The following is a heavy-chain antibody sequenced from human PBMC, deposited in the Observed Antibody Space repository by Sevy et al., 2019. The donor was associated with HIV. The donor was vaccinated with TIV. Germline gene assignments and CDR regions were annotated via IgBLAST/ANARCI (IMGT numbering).Heavy chain of an antibody. D-gene: IGHD4-17*01. J-gene: IGHJ4*02. CDR1: GFTFSSYV. Sequence: GESLKISCAASGFTFSSYVMSWVRQAPGKGLEWVSAISGSGGSTYYADSVKGRFTISRDNSKNTLYLQMNSLRAEDTAVYYCAKETLLTTPFDYWGQGTLVTVSS. V-gene: IGHV3-23*01. CDR2: ISGSGGST. CDR3: AKETLLTTPFDY.